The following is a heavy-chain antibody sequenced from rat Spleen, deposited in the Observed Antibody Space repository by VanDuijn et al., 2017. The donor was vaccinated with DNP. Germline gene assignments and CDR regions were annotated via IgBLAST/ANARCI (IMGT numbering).Heavy chain of an antibody. CDR3: TRGGGGYSDY. CDR2: IWTGGNT. J-gene: IGHJ4*01. V-gene: IGHV2-30*01. D-gene: IGHD1-11*01. CDR1: GFSLTSYN. Sequence: QVQLKESGPGLVQPSQTLSLACTVAGFSLTSYNVHWVRQPTGKGLEWMGIIWTGGNTDYNPTLKSRLSISRDTSKSQVFLKMNSLQTEDTAIYYCTRGGGGYSDYWGQGTSVTVSS.